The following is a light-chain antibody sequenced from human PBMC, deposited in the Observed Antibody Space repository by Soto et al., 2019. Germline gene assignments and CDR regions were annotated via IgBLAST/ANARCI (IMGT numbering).Light chain of an antibody. V-gene: IGKV3-20*01. CDR3: QQYGGSPT. CDR1: QSVRSSY. CDR2: DAS. Sequence: EIVLTQSPGTLSLSPGERATLSCRASQSVRSSYLAWYQQKPGQPPRLLIYDASNRATGVPDRFSGSGSGTDFTLAISRLEPEDFAVYYCQQYGGSPTLGLGTKVEIK. J-gene: IGKJ1*01.